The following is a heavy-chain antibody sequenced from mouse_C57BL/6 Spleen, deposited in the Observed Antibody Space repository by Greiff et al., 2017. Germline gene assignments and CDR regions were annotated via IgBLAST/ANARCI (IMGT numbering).Heavy chain of an antibody. D-gene: IGHD2-2*01. CDR2: IYPGDGDT. CDR3: AISRDGYAWFAY. V-gene: IGHV1-80*01. CDR1: GYAFSSYW. Sequence: QVQLQQSGAELVKPGASVQISCKASGYAFSSYWMNWVKQRPGKGLERIGQIYPGDGDTNYNGKFKGKATLTADKSSSTAYMQLSRLTSEDSAVYFCAISRDGYAWFAYWGQGTLVTVS. J-gene: IGHJ3*01.